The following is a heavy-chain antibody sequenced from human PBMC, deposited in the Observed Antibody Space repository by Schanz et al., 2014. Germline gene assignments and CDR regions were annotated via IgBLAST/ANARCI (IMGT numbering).Heavy chain of an antibody. CDR3: ARRITGTHHNPHYHGMDV. J-gene: IGHJ6*02. V-gene: IGHV3-23*01. CDR2: ISGSGETT. D-gene: IGHD1-20*01. Sequence: EVQLLESGGCLVQPGGSLRLSCAASGFTFSSYAMSWVRQAPGKGLEWVSAISGSGETTYYADSVKGRFTISRDNSKNALYLQMNSLRAEDTAVYYCARRITGTHHNPHYHGMDVWGQGTTVTVSS. CDR1: GFTFSSYA.